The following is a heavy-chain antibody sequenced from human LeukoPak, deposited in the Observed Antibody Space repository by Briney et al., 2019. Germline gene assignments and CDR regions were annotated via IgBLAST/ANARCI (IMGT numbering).Heavy chain of an antibody. CDR1: GYSFTSYW. D-gene: IGHD1-26*01. CDR2: IYLGDSDS. V-gene: IGHV5-51*01. CDR3: ARHVRYSGSYSLDY. J-gene: IGHJ4*02. Sequence: GVCLKISCKGSGYSFTSYWIGWGSQMSGKGLEGRRIIYLGDSDSRYSPSCQGQVTISADKSISTAYLQWSSLKASDTAMYYCARHVRYSGSYSLDYWGQGTLVTGSS.